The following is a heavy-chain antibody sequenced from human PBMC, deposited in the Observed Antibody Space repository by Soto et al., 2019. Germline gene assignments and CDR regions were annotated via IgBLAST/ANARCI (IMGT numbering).Heavy chain of an antibody. D-gene: IGHD6-19*01. CDR1: GDSVSSTSTA. J-gene: IGHJ4*02. V-gene: IGHV6-1*01. Sequence: LSLTCAISGDSVSSTSTAWSWIRQSPSRGLEWLGRTYYRSKWFSDYAVSVKSRISINPDTSKNQFSLQLNSVTPEDTAVYYCARGSYYSGWVWGQGTLVTVSS. CDR2: TYYRSKWFS. CDR3: ARGSYYSGWV.